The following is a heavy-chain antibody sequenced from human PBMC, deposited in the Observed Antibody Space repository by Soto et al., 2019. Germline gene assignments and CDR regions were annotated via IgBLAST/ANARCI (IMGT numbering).Heavy chain of an antibody. D-gene: IGHD6-25*01. Sequence: QLKLVQSGTEVKKPGASMKVSCKASGSTFTSFQISWVRQAPGQGLEWMGWISTYDGNTHYAQKFQGRVTLTTDTSTNTAYMELGSLSSADTGVYFCATGGRWGHGYSDNWGQGTLVIVSS. J-gene: IGHJ4*02. CDR3: ATGGRWGHGYSDN. V-gene: IGHV1-18*01. CDR2: ISTYDGNT. CDR1: GSTFTSFQ.